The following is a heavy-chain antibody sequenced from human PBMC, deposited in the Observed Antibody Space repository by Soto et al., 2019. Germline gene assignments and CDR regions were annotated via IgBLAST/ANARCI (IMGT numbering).Heavy chain of an antibody. Sequence: PSETLSLTCTVSGGSISSGGYYWSWIRQHPGKGLEWIGYIYYSGSTYYNPSLKSRVTISVDTSKNQFSLKLSSVTAEDTAVYYCARVGPYASGTYSFRHNRFDPWGQGTQVTVSS. D-gene: IGHD3-10*01. CDR1: GGSISSGGYY. CDR3: ARVGPYASGTYSFRHNRFDP. CDR2: IYYSGST. J-gene: IGHJ5*02. V-gene: IGHV4-31*03.